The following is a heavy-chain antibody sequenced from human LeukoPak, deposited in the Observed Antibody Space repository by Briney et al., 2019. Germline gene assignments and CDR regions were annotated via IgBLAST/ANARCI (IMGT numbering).Heavy chain of an antibody. CDR2: ISAYNGNT. CDR1: GYTFTSYG. V-gene: IGHV1-18*01. J-gene: IGHJ3*02. CDR3: ARTYYYDSSGYYPI. Sequence: GASVKVSCKASGYTFTSYGISWVRQAPGQGLEWMGWISAYNGNTNYAQKLQGRVTMTTDTSTSTAYMELRSLRSDDTAVYYCARTYYYDSSGYYPIWGQGTMATVSS. D-gene: IGHD3-22*01.